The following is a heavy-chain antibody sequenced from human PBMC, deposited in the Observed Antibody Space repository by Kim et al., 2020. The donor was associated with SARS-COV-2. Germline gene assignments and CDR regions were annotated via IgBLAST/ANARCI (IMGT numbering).Heavy chain of an antibody. CDR2: ISGSGGST. Sequence: VGSLRLFCSASGFTFSCYAMSWVFHVPVKVLEWVAAISGSGGSTYYADSVKGRFTISRDNSKNTLYLQMNSLRAEDTAVYYCAKIFRTQWLDHYYYYYGMDVWGQGTTVTVSS. V-gene: IGHV3-23*01. CDR3: AKIFRTQWLDHYYYYYGMDV. J-gene: IGHJ6*02. D-gene: IGHD6-19*01. CDR1: GFTFSCYA.